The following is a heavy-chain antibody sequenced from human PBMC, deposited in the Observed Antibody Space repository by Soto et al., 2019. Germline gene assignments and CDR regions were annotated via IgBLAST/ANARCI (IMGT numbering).Heavy chain of an antibody. J-gene: IGHJ4*02. CDR3: EKRRDSFEYLPFDE. CDR1: NGSISSSSYY. V-gene: IGHV4-39*01. Sequence: QLQLQESGPGLVKPSETLSLTCTVSNGSISSSSYYWGWIRQPPGKGLEWIGLIDYCGDTYSNPSVRSRVTLGVQTARNQSSLRLRSESAADAAVYYCEKRRDSFEYLPFDEWGQGTLVSVSS. CDR2: IDYCGDT. D-gene: IGHD2-15*01.